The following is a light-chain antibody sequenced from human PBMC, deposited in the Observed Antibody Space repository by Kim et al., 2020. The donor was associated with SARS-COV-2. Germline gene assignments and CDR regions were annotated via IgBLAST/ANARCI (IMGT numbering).Light chain of an antibody. V-gene: IGKV1-5*01. J-gene: IGKJ2*01. CDR1: QSIGSW. Sequence: STLSASVGDRVTITCRAGQSIGSWLAWYQQKAGKAPKVLIYHASTLESGVPSRFSGSGSGTEFTLTISSLQPDDFATYYCQKANGEFGQGTKLEI. CDR3: QKANGE. CDR2: HAS.